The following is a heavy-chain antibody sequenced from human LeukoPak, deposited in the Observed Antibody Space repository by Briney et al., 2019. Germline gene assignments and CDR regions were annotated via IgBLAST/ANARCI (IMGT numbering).Heavy chain of an antibody. J-gene: IGHJ4*02. Sequence: PSETLSLTCAVYGGSFSGYYWSWIRQPPGKGLEWIGEINHSGSTNYNPSLKSRVTIPVDTSKNQFSLKLSSVTAADTAVYYCASYYYDSSGYPGSDNYFDYWGQGTLVTVSS. D-gene: IGHD3-22*01. CDR1: GGSFSGYY. CDR2: INHSGST. CDR3: ASYYYDSSGYPGSDNYFDY. V-gene: IGHV4-34*01.